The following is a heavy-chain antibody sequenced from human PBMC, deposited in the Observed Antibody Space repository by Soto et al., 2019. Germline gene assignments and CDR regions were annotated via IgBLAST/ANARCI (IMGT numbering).Heavy chain of an antibody. D-gene: IGHD6-19*01. Sequence: GASVKVSCKASGGTFSSYAISWVRQAPGQGLEWMGGIIPIFGTANHAQKFQGRVTITADESTSTAYMELSSLRSEDTAVYYCAIGQWLGEDYYGMDVWAQGTTDTVSS. J-gene: IGHJ6*02. CDR1: GGTFSSYA. CDR2: IIPIFGTA. CDR3: AIGQWLGEDYYGMDV. V-gene: IGHV1-69*13.